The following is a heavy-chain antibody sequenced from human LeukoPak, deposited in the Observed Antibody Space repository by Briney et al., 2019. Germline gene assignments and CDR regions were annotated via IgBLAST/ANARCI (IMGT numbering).Heavy chain of an antibody. D-gene: IGHD4-23*01. CDR3: ARKDGGRDGMDV. V-gene: IGHV1-2*02. J-gene: IGHJ6*02. Sequence: ASVKVSCKTSGYTFTDYYMHWVRQAPGQGLEWMGWLNPNTLVTNYAQHFQGRVSMTWDTSISTGYMDLHSLTSDDTAVYYCARKDGGRDGMDVWGQGTAVTVSS. CDR1: GYTFTDYY. CDR2: LNPNTLVT.